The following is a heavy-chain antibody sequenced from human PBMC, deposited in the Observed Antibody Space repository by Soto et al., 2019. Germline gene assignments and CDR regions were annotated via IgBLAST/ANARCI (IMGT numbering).Heavy chain of an antibody. CDR1: GGTFSSYT. D-gene: IGHD3-22*01. CDR3: ARDKVADSSGYGMTLGY. V-gene: IGHV1-69*04. J-gene: IGHJ4*01. Sequence: GASVKVSCKASGGTFSSYTISWVRQAPGQGLEWMGRIIPILGIANYAQKFQGRVTITADKSTSTAYMELSSLRSEDTAVYYCARDKVADSSGYGMTLGYWGHGTLVTVSS. CDR2: IIPILGIA.